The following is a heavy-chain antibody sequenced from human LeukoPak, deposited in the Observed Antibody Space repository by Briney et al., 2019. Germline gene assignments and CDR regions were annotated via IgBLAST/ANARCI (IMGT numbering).Heavy chain of an antibody. D-gene: IGHD6-19*01. Sequence: PGRSLRLSCAASGFTFSSYAMHWVRQAPGKGLEWVAVISYDGSNKYYADSVKGRFTISRDNSKNTLYLQMNSLRAEDTAVYYCAKEGSSGWFDYWGQGTLVTVSS. CDR2: ISYDGSNK. CDR1: GFTFSSYA. V-gene: IGHV3-30-3*01. CDR3: AKEGSSGWFDY. J-gene: IGHJ5*01.